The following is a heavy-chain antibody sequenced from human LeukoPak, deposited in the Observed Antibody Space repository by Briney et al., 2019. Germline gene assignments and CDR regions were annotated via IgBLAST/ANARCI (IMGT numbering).Heavy chain of an antibody. Sequence: GGSLRLSCAASGFTFSSYAMRWVRQAPGKGLEWVSAISGSGGSTYYADSVKGRFTISRDNSKSTLYLQMNSLRAEDTAVYYCAKDPRDGYPMEYYIDYWGQGTLVTVSS. CDR2: ISGSGGST. CDR3: AKDPRDGYPMEYYIDY. D-gene: IGHD5-24*01. J-gene: IGHJ4*02. CDR1: GFTFSSYA. V-gene: IGHV3-23*01.